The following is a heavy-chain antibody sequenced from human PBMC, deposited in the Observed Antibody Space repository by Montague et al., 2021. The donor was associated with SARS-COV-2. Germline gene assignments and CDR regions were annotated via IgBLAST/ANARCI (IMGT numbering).Heavy chain of an antibody. CDR2: FYYTGGT. J-gene: IGHJ4*02. V-gene: IGHV4-39*01. CDR3: ARYPPRSYDILTPYSGTAVDS. Sequence: SETLSLTCTVSGGSISSGSYYWGWIRQSPGKGLEWIGSFYYTGGTYYNPSLKNRVTISVDTSKNQFSLKMSSVTAADTAVFYCARYPPRSYDILTPYSGTAVDSWGQGFLVTVSS. CDR1: GGSISSGSYY. D-gene: IGHD3-9*01.